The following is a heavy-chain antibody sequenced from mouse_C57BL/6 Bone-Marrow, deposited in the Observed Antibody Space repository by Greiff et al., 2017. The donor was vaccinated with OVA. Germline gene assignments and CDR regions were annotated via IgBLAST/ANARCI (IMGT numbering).Heavy chain of an antibody. D-gene: IGHD1-1*01. CDR1: GYTFTSYW. J-gene: IGHJ4*01. CDR3: ARGITTVGQGMDY. CDR2: INPSSGYT. V-gene: IGHV1-7*01. Sequence: QVQLKQSGAELAKPGASVKLSCKASGYTFTSYWMHWVKQRPGQGLEWIGYINPSSGYTKYNQKFKDKATLTADKSSSTAYMQLSSLTYEDSAVYYCARGITTVGQGMDYWGQGTSVTVSS.